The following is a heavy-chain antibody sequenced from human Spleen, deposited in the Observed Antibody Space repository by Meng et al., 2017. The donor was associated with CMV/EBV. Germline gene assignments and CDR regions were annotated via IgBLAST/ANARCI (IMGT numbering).Heavy chain of an antibody. CDR2: IYYSGST. CDR1: GDSISSSSYY. CDR3: ARDLKAVAGLDY. V-gene: IGHV4-39*07. D-gene: IGHD6-19*01. J-gene: IGHJ4*02. Sequence: SETLSLTCTVSGDSISSSSYYWGWIRQPPGKGLEWIGSIYYSGSTYYNPSLKSRLTISVDTSKNQFSLKLSSVTAADTAVYYCARDLKAVAGLDYWGQGTLVTVSS.